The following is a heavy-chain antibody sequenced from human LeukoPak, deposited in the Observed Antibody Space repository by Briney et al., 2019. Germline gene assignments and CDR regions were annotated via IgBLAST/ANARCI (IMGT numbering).Heavy chain of an antibody. CDR2: IYYSGST. D-gene: IGHD3-16*02. CDR3: ARLAGSRYPWYLDL. J-gene: IGHJ2*01. Sequence: SQTLSLTCTVSGGSISSGDYYWSWIRQPPGKGLEWIGYIYYSGSTYYNPSLKSRVTISVDTSKNQFSLKLSSVTAADTAVYYCARLAGSRYPWYLDLWGRGTLVTVSS. V-gene: IGHV4-30-4*01. CDR1: GGSISSGDYY.